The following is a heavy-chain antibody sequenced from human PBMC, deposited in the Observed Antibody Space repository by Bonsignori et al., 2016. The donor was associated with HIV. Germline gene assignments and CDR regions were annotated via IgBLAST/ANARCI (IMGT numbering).Heavy chain of an antibody. J-gene: IGHJ4*02. D-gene: IGHD3-22*01. CDR2: IFAGGST. Sequence: EVQLVESGGGLVQPGGSLRLSCAASGFTVSSNYMNWVRQAPGKGLEWVSVIFAGGSTYYTDSVKGRFTISRDNSKNTLYLQMNSLRAEDTAVYYCARGLYDSRGHTAYYFDYWGQGTLGHRL. CDR3: ARGLYDSRGHTAYYFDY. V-gene: IGHV3-66*02. CDR1: GFTVSSNY.